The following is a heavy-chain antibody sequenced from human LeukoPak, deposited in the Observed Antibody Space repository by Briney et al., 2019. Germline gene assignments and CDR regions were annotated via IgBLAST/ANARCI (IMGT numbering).Heavy chain of an antibody. CDR3: AHLEWDYAGGLDV. D-gene: IGHD3-3*01. CDR1: GFIVRSYG. CDR2: IYKNGRER. Sequence: HPGGSLRLSCAASGFIVRSYGMNWVRQAPGKGLEWVSGIYKNGRERYGDSVKGRFTISRDNSKNTLYLQMHSLRVEDTAVYYRAHLEWDYAGGLDVWGQGTTVTVSS. J-gene: IGHJ6*02. V-gene: IGHV3-23*05.